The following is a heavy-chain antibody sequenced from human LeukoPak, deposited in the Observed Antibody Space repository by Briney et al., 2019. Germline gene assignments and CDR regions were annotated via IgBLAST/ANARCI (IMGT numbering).Heavy chain of an antibody. D-gene: IGHD3-22*01. J-gene: IGHJ4*02. CDR3: ARGDSSGYYDVWFDY. Sequence: ASVKVSCKASGYTFTGYYMHWVRQAPGQGLEWMGWTNPNSGGTNYAQKFQGRVTMTRDTSISTAYMELSRLRSDDTAVYYCARGDSSGYYDVWFDYWGQGTLVTVSS. V-gene: IGHV1-2*02. CDR2: TNPNSGGT. CDR1: GYTFTGYY.